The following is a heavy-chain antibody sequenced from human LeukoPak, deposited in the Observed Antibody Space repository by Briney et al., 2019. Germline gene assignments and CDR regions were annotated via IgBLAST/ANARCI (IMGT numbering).Heavy chain of an antibody. V-gene: IGHV3-21*01. CDR2: ISSSSSYI. Sequence: GGSLRLSCAASGFTFSSYSMNWVRQAPGKGLEWVSSISSSSSYIYYADSVKGRFTISRDNAKNSLYLQMNSLRAEDTAVYYCARDYGVPAANRHCGMDVWGQGTTVTVSS. CDR3: ARDYGVPAANRHCGMDV. J-gene: IGHJ6*02. CDR1: GFTFSSYS. D-gene: IGHD2-2*01.